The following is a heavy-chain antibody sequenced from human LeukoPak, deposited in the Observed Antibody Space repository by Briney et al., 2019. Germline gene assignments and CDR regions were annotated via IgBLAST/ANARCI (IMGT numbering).Heavy chain of an antibody. CDR2: IWYDGSNK. CDR1: GFTFSKYT. D-gene: IGHD2-15*01. V-gene: IGHV3-33*08. J-gene: IGHJ4*02. CDR3: ARDQRRYCSGGSCSLGDY. Sequence: GGSLRLSCVASGFTFSKYTMSWVRQAPGKGLEWVAVIWYDGSNKYYADSVRGRFTISRDNSKNTLYLQMNSLRAEDTAVYYCARDQRRYCSGGSCSLGDYWGQGTLVTVSS.